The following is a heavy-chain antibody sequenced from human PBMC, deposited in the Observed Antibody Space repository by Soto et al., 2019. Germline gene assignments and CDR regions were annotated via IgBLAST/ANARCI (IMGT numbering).Heavy chain of an antibody. J-gene: IGHJ3*02. CDR2: IYYSGST. D-gene: IGHD5-18*01. Sequence: QVQLQESGPGLVKPSETLSLTCTVSGGSISSYYWSWIRQPPGKGLEWIGYIYYSGSTNYNPSLTSRVTIAVDTSKNPFSLKLSSVTAADTAVYYCARRYGKNAFDIWGQGTMVTVSS. CDR3: ARRYGKNAFDI. CDR1: GGSISSYY. V-gene: IGHV4-59*01.